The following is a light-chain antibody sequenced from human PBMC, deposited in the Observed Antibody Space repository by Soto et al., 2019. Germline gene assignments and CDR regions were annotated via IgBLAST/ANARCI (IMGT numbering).Light chain of an antibody. J-gene: IGKJ1*01. CDR3: QQYGSSSPWT. CDR1: QSISSW. V-gene: IGKV1-5*03. Sequence: DIQMTQSPSTLSASVGDRVTITCRASQSISSWLAWYQQKPGKAPKILIYKASSLETGVPSRFSGSGSGTEFTLIISSLQPDDVATYYCQQYGSSSPWTFGQGTKVEIK. CDR2: KAS.